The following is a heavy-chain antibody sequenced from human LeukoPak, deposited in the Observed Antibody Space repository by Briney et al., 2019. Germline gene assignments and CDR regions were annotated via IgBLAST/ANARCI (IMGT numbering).Heavy chain of an antibody. CDR1: GYIFTDYY. V-gene: IGHV1-2*02. CDR2: INPNSGGT. Sequence: ASVKVSCKASGYIFTDYYIHWVRQAPGQGLEWMGWINPNSGGTNYAQKFQGRVTMTRDTSISTVYMELTRLRSDDTAVYYCARDRRPSGSYSPFDYWGQRTLVTVSS. CDR3: ARDRRPSGSYSPFDY. D-gene: IGHD1-26*01. J-gene: IGHJ4*02.